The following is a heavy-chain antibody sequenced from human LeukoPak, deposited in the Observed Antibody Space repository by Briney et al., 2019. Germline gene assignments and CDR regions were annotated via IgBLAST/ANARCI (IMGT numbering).Heavy chain of an antibody. CDR2: IYSGGST. Sequence: GGSLRLSCAASGFTVSSNYMSWVRQAPGKGLDWDSVIYSGGSTYYAVSVKGRFTISRDNSKNTLYLQMNSLRAEDTAVYYCASRYYDFWSGYFPYWGQGTPVTVSS. J-gene: IGHJ4*02. D-gene: IGHD3-3*01. V-gene: IGHV3-66*02. CDR1: GFTVSSNY. CDR3: ASRYYDFWSGYFPY.